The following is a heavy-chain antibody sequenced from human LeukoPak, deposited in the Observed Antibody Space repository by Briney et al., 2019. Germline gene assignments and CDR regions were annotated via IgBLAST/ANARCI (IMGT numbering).Heavy chain of an antibody. CDR1: GLIPRSYA. CDR2: MSGSGGST. V-gene: IGHV3-23*01. J-gene: IGHJ6*02. Sequence: GGSLRLSCAVSGLIPRSYAMTWVRQAPGKGLEWVSAMSGSGGSTHYADSLKGPFTISRDSSKNTLYLQMNSLRAEDTAVYYCAKGRSGTYYYSGMDVWGQGTTVTVSS. CDR3: AKGRSGTYYYSGMDV. D-gene: IGHD3-10*01.